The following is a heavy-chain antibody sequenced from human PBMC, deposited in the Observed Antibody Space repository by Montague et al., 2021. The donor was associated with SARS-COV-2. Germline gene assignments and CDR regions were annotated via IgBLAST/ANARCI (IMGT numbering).Heavy chain of an antibody. CDR1: GFTFSSCA. J-gene: IGHJ4*02. CDR3: AKLYSYGPDFDY. Sequence: SLRLSCAASGFTFSSCAMSWVRQAPGKGLEWASVIYSGGSSTYYADSVKGRFTISRDNSKNTLYLQMNSLRAEDTAVYYCAKLYSYGPDFDYWGQGTLVTVSS. CDR2: IYSGGSST. D-gene: IGHD5-18*01. V-gene: IGHV3-23*03.